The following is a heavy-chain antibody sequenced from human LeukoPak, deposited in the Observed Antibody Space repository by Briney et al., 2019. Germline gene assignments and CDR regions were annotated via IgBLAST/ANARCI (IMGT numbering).Heavy chain of an antibody. Sequence: GASVKVSCKASGGTFSSYAISWVRQAPGQGLEWMGGIIPIFGTANYAQKFQGRVTITADESTSTAYMELSSLRSEDTAVYYCARKVTPDFWSGYPPYYYYMDVWGKGTTVTVSS. V-gene: IGHV1-69*13. CDR3: ARKVTPDFWSGYPPYYYYMDV. CDR1: GGTFSSYA. CDR2: IIPIFGTA. J-gene: IGHJ6*03. D-gene: IGHD3-3*01.